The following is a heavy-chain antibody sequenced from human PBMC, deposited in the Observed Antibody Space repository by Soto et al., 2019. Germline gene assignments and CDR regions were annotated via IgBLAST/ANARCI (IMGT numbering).Heavy chain of an antibody. V-gene: IGHV3-7*03. CDR1: GFTFSHYW. CDR3: ARTILIRYFDG. D-gene: IGHD3-9*01. CDR2: VDQDGGET. Sequence: PGWSLRLSCGASGFTFSHYWMSWVRQAPGKGLEWVAFVDQDGGETHYADSVKGRFTLSRDNAKSSVFLEMKSLRVEDTAMYFCARTILIRYFDGWGQGTQVT. J-gene: IGHJ4*02.